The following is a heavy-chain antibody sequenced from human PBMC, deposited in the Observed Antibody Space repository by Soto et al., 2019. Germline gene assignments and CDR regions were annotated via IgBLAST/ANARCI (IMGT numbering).Heavy chain of an antibody. D-gene: IGHD2-2*01. V-gene: IGHV1-8*01. CDR2: MNPNSDT. Sequence: ASVKVSCKASGYTSTNLDINWVRQATGQGLEWMGWMNPNSDTGYAQKFQGRVTMTRDTSTSTVYMELSSLRSEDTAVYYCARAGEDIVVVPAAMPLDPWGQGTLVTVSS. CDR3: ARAGEDIVVVPAAMPLDP. J-gene: IGHJ5*02. CDR1: GYTSTNLD.